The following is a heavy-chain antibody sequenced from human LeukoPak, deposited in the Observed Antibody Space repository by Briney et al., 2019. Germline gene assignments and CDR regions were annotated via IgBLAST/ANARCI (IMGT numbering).Heavy chain of an antibody. CDR3: ARRIYGSGTNWFDP. J-gene: IGHJ5*02. CDR1: GFTFSSYE. Sequence: PGGSLRLSCAVSGFTFSSYEMNWVRQAPGKGLEWVSYISSSGSSINYADSVKGRFAISRDNAKNSLYLQLNSLRVEDTAVYYCARRIYGSGTNWFDPWGQGTLVTVSS. V-gene: IGHV3-48*03. D-gene: IGHD3-10*01. CDR2: ISSSGSSI.